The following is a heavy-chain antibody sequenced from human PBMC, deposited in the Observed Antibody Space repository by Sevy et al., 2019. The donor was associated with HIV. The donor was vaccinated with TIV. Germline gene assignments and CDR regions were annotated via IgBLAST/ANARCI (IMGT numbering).Heavy chain of an antibody. Sequence: GGSLRLSCSASGFIFSSYPMHWVRQAPGKGLEYVSTISSNGGTTYYADSVKGRLTNSRDNSKNTLNLQMSSLRAEDTAVYYCVKDSFFVVGGDFDYWGQGTLVTVSS. J-gene: IGHJ4*02. D-gene: IGHD3-3*01. CDR1: GFIFSSYP. V-gene: IGHV3-64D*06. CDR2: ISSNGGTT. CDR3: VKDSFFVVGGDFDY.